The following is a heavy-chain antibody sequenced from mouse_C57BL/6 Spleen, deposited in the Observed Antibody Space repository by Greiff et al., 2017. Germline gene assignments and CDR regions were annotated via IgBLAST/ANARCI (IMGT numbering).Heavy chain of an antibody. CDR1: VFTFSSSG. CDR2: ISSGGSYT. Sequence: EVMLVESGGDLVKPGGSLKLSCAASVFTFSSSGMSWVRQTPDKRLEWVATISSGGSYTYYPDSVKGRFTISRDNAKNTLYMQMSSLKSEDTAMYYCARCYYDFYYAMDYWGQGTSVTVSS. D-gene: IGHD2-4*01. J-gene: IGHJ4*01. CDR3: ARCYYDFYYAMDY. V-gene: IGHV5-6*01.